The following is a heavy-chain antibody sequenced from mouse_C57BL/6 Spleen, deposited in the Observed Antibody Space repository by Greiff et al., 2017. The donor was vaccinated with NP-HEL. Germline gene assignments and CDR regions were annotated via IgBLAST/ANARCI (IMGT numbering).Heavy chain of an antibody. CDR3: AREGDWYFDV. CDR1: GFTFSDYY. V-gene: IGHV5-16*01. CDR2: INYDGSST. Sequence: EVQRVESEGGLVQPGSSMKLSCTASGFTFSDYYMAWVRQVPEKGLEWVANINYDGSSTYYLDSLKSRFIISRDNAKNTLYLQMSSLKSEDTATYFCAREGDWYFDVWGTGTTVTVSS. J-gene: IGHJ1*03.